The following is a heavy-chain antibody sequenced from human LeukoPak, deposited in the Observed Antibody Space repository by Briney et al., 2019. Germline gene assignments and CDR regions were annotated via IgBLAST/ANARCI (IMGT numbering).Heavy chain of an antibody. V-gene: IGHV3-9*01. CDR1: GFTFKDYG. J-gene: IGHJ6*02. Sequence: GRSLRLSCAATGFTFKDYGMHWVRQPPGKGLEWVSSINWDGGGTDYADSVKGRFTISRDNAKNSLYLQLSSLRPEDTALYYCAKHMRATNTYSFFGLDVWGQGTTVTVSS. CDR2: INWDGGGT. D-gene: IGHD1-26*01. CDR3: AKHMRATNTYSFFGLDV.